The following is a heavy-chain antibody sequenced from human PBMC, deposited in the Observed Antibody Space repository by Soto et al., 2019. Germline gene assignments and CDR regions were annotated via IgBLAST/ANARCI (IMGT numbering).Heavy chain of an antibody. D-gene: IGHD3-22*01. V-gene: IGHV4-39*01. CDR3: ARHHYDSSGYYLYYGMDV. CDR1: GGSISSSSYY. J-gene: IGHJ6*02. Sequence: SETLSLTCTVSGGSISSSSYYWGWIRQPPGKGLEWIGSIYYSGSTYYNPSLKSRVTISVDTSKNQFSLKLSSVTAADTAVYYCARHHYDSSGYYLYYGMDVWGQGTTVTVSS. CDR2: IYYSGST.